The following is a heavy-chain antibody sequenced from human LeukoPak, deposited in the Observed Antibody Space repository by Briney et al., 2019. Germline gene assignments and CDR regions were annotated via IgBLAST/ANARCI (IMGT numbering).Heavy chain of an antibody. V-gene: IGHV4-4*09. CDR3: ARGGFGSSTYYFEVDP. CDR1: GGSIRPYY. Sequence: SETLSLTCTVSGGSIRPYYWSRIRQPPGKGLEWIGCIFTTGSTNYNPSLKSRVTISVGTSTKQLSLKLSSVTAAHTAVYYCARGGFGSSTYYFEVDPWGQGTLVTVSS. J-gene: IGHJ5*02. CDR2: IFTTGST. D-gene: IGHD2/OR15-2a*01.